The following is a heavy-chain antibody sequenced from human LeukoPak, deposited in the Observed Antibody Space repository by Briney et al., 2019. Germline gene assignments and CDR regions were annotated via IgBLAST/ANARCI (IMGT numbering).Heavy chain of an antibody. V-gene: IGHV3-13*01. CDR1: GFTFSSYD. CDR2: IGTAGDT. D-gene: IGHD3-16*01. Sequence: GGSLRLSCAASGFTFSSYDMHWVRQATGKGLEWVSAIGTAGDTYYPGSVKGRFTISRENAKNSLYLQMNSLRAGDTAVYYCARVRGSYAFDYWGQGTLVTVSS. J-gene: IGHJ4*02. CDR3: ARVRGSYAFDY.